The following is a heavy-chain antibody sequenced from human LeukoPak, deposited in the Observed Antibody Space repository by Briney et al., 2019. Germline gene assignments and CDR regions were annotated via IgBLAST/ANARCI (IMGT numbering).Heavy chain of an antibody. CDR1: GGSISSSSYY. V-gene: IGHV4-39*07. J-gene: IGHJ5*02. Sequence: SETLSLTCTVSGGSISSSSYYWGWIRQPPGKGLEWTGSIYYSGSTYYNPSLKSRVTMSVDMSKNQFSLRLSSVTAADTAVYYCARMADGYTSLTRFDPWGQGTLVTVSS. CDR3: ARMADGYTSLTRFDP. CDR2: IYYSGST. D-gene: IGHD3-16*02.